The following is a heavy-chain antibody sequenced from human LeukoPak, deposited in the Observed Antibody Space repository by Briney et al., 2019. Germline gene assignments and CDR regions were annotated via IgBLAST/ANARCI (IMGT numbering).Heavy chain of an antibody. CDR1: GGSISSYY. J-gene: IGHJ5*02. CDR3: ARESTAGWFDP. V-gene: IGHV4-59*01. Sequence: PSETLSLTCTVSGGSISSYYWNWIRQPPGKGLQWIGYIYYSGTTNYNPSLKTRVTIPVDTSKNQFSLKLSSVNAADTAVYYCARESTAGWFDPWGQGTLVTVSS. CDR2: IYYSGTT.